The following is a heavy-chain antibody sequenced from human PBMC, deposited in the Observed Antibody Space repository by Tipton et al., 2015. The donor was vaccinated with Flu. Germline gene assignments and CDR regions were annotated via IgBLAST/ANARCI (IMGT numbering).Heavy chain of an antibody. CDR3: FLGRSSGWLDAFDI. D-gene: IGHD3-22*01. CDR2: IIPIFGTA. V-gene: IGHV1-69*01. CDR1: GGTFSSYA. Sequence: QLVQSGAEVKKPGSSVKVSCKASGGTFSSYAISWVRQAPGQGLEWMGGIIPIFGTANYAQKFQGRVTITADESTSTAFMELSSLRCEDTAVYFCFLGRSSGWLDAFDIWGQGTMVTVSS. J-gene: IGHJ3*02.